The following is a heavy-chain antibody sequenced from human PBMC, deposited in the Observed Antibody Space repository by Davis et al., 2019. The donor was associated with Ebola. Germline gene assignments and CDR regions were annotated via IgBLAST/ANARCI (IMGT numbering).Heavy chain of an antibody. CDR2: IDDYGNDQ. J-gene: IGHJ4*02. Sequence: PGGSLRLSCAASGFDFKDYGMSWVRQAPGKGLEWVAYIDDYGNDQEYADSVKGRFTVSRDNSQNTVYLQMYSLRSEDAATYYCVKKFMATRNQYFDSWGQGAPVIVSS. CDR1: GFDFKDYG. V-gene: IGHV3-30*02. CDR3: VKKFMATRNQYFDS. D-gene: IGHD1-14*01.